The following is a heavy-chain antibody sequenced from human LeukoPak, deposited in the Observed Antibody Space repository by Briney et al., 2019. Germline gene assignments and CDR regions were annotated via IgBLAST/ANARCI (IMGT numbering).Heavy chain of an antibody. D-gene: IGHD2-15*01. Sequence: SETLSLTCAVFGGSFSGYYWSWIRQSPEKGLEWIGEMSHTGATNYNPSLKSRVTVSVDTSKKQFSLNLSSVTAADTAVYYCARDLATRRGYCSGGSCPPGWFDPWGQGTLVTVSS. CDR2: MSHTGAT. V-gene: IGHV4-34*01. J-gene: IGHJ5*02. CDR3: ARDLATRRGYCSGGSCPPGWFDP. CDR1: GGSFSGYY.